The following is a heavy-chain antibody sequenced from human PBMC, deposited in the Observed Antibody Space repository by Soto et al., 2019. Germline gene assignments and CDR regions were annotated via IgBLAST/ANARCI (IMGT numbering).Heavy chain of an antibody. V-gene: IGHV4-4*07. D-gene: IGHD3-10*01. CDR2: IYTSGST. CDR1: GGSISSYY. J-gene: IGHJ3*02. CDR3: ARDARDYYGSGRTRDAFDI. Sequence: PSETLSLTCTVSGGSISSYYWSWIRQPAGKGLEWIGRIYTSGSTNYNPSLKSRVTMSVDTSKNQFSLKLSSVTAADTAVYYCARDARDYYGSGRTRDAFDIWGQGTMVTVSS.